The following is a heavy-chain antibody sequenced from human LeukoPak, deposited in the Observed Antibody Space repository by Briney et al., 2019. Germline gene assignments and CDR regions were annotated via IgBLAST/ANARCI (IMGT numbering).Heavy chain of an antibody. V-gene: IGHV1-46*01. CDR1: GYAFTSYY. J-gene: IGHJ4*02. D-gene: IGHD3-10*01. Sequence: ASVRVSCKASGYAFTSYYMHWVRQAPGQGLEWMGIINPSGGSTSYAQKFQGRVTMTRDTSTSTVYMELSSLRSEDTAVYYCVRVSGSGDYFDYWGQGTLVTVSS. CDR3: VRVSGSGDYFDY. CDR2: INPSGGST.